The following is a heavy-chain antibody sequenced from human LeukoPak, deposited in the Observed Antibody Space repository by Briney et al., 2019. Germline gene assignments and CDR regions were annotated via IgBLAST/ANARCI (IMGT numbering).Heavy chain of an antibody. V-gene: IGHV1-24*01. CDR1: GYTLTELS. CDR3: ARDYGGSYSWFDP. J-gene: IGHJ5*02. CDR2: FDPEDGET. D-gene: IGHD1-26*01. Sequence: ASVKVSCKVSGYTLTELSMHWVRQAPGKGLEWMGGFDPEDGETIYAQKFQGRVTMTRDTSTSTVYMELSSLRSEDTAVYYCARDYGGSYSWFDPWGQGTLVTVSS.